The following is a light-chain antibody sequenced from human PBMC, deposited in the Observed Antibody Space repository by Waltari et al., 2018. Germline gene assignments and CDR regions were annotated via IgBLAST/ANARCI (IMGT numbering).Light chain of an antibody. CDR2: EVN. CDR1: GSGGS. V-gene: IGLV2-8*01. Sequence: QSALTQPPSASGSPGQSVTISCTGTGSGGSVSWYQQHPDKAPKLLIYEVNKRPSGVPDRFSGSKSGNTASLTVSGLQAEDEGDYYCSSDAVSNNFYDFGTGTKVTVL. J-gene: IGLJ1*01. CDR3: SSDAVSNNFYD.